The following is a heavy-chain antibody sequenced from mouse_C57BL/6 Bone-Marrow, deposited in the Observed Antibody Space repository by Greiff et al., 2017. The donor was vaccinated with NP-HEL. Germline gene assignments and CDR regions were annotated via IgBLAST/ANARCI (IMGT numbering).Heavy chain of an antibody. CDR2: IRNKANGYTT. Sequence: EVKVVESGGGLVQPGGSLSLSCAASGFTFTDYYMSWVRQPPGKALEWLGFIRNKANGYTTEYSASVKGRFTISRDNSQSILYLQMNALRAEDSATYYCASLTGTDFDYWGQGTTRTVSS. V-gene: IGHV7-3*01. D-gene: IGHD4-1*01. J-gene: IGHJ2*01. CDR3: ASLTGTDFDY. CDR1: GFTFTDYY.